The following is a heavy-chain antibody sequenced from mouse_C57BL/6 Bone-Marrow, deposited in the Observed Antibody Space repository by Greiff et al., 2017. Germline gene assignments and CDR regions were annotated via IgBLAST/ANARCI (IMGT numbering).Heavy chain of an antibody. CDR2: IDPETGGT. V-gene: IGHV1-15*01. CDR1: GYTFTDYE. CDR3: TRPTTVQFAY. D-gene: IGHD1-1*01. J-gene: IGHJ3*01. Sequence: VKLMESGAELVRPGASVTLSCKASGYTFTDYEMHWVKQTPVHGLEWIGAIDPETGGTAYNQKFKGKARLTADKSSSTAYMELRSLTSEDSAVYYCTRPTTVQFAYWGQGTLVTVSA.